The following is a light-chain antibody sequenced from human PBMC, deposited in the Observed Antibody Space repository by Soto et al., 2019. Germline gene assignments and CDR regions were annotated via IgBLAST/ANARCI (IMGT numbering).Light chain of an antibody. CDR2: TSS. CDR1: QSISTS. Sequence: DIQLTQSPSSLSASVGDRVTITCLASQSISTSLNWYQQKPGKAPNLLIFTSSNLESGVPSRFSGSGSGTDFTLTISSLQPEDFAAYYCQQSYSTPITFGQGTRLEIK. V-gene: IGKV1-39*01. J-gene: IGKJ5*01. CDR3: QQSYSTPIT.